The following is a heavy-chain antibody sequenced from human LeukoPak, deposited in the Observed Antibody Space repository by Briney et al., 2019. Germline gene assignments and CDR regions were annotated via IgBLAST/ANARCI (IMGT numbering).Heavy chain of an antibody. V-gene: IGHV4-39*01. J-gene: IGHJ3*02. D-gene: IGHD3-22*01. CDR2: LSYTGST. Sequence: SETLSLTCTVSGGSINSNSFYWGWARQPPGKGLEWIGLGSLSYTGSTYYSPSLKSRITISVDMAKSQSSLKLSSVTAADTAVYYCARGRVEITMIVVAQGYAFDIWGQGTMVTVSS. CDR1: GGSINSNSFY. CDR3: ARGRVEITMIVVAQGYAFDI.